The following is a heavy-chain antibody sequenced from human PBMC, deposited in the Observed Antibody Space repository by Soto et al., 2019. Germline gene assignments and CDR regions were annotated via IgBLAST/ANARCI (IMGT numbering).Heavy chain of an antibody. CDR1: GGSISPHY. D-gene: IGHD1-26*01. CDR2: IYHSGST. Sequence: QVELQESGPGLVKPSETLSLSCTVSGGSISPHYWAWIRQPPGKGLEWIGYIYHSGSTNYNPSLKSRVTISVDTSKNQFSMKLNSMTAADTAVYYCARAIGGTDLAWDHWGQGTQVTVSS. CDR3: ARAIGGTDLAWDH. V-gene: IGHV4-59*11. J-gene: IGHJ4*02.